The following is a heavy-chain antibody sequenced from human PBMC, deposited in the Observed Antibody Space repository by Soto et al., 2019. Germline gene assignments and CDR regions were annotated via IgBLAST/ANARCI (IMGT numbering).Heavy chain of an antibody. CDR1: GFTFSNFW. V-gene: IGHV3-7*05. CDR2: IKEDGSDK. Sequence: EVQLVESGGGLVQPGGSLRLSCEVSGFTFSNFWMNWVRQAPGKGLERVAIIKEDGSDKYYLDSVKGRFTISRDNANNLWYLQMKGVRVDDTAVYYCVRRRGGDGWTVDYWGQGTLVTVSS. J-gene: IGHJ4*02. CDR3: VRRRGGDGWTVDY. D-gene: IGHD6-19*01.